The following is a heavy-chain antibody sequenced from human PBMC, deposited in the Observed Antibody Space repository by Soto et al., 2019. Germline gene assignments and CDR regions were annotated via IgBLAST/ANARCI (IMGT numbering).Heavy chain of an antibody. J-gene: IGHJ6*02. CDR1: GFTFSSYA. Sequence: EVQLLESGGGLVQPGGSLRLSCAASGFTFSSYAMSWVRQAPGKGLEWVSAISGSGGSTYYADSVKGRFTISRGNSKNTLYLQMNSLRAEDTAVYYCAKVLWGDYDILTGTPSGGMDVWGQGTTVTVSS. CDR2: ISGSGGST. V-gene: IGHV3-23*01. D-gene: IGHD3-9*01. CDR3: AKVLWGDYDILTGTPSGGMDV.